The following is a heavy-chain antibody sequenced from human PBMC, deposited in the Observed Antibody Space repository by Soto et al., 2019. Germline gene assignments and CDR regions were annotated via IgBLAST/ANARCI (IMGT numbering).Heavy chain of an antibody. CDR3: AGGYDSVRTNWFDP. CDR2: IYYSGST. J-gene: IGHJ5*02. D-gene: IGHD3-3*01. CDR1: GGSISSGGYY. V-gene: IGHV4-31*03. Sequence: SETLSLTCTVSGGSISSGGYYWSWIRQHPGKGLEWIGYIYYSGSTYYNPSLKSRITISVDTSKNQFSLKLSSVTAADTAVYYCAGGYDSVRTNWFDPWGQGTLVTVSS.